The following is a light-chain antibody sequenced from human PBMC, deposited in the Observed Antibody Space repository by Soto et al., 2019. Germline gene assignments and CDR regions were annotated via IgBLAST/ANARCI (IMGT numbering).Light chain of an antibody. CDR2: DVS. V-gene: IGLV2-14*03. CDR3: SSYTSSSTSYV. CDR1: SSDFGGYNF. J-gene: IGLJ1*01. Sequence: VLTQPASATGYIGLVVTISSTGTSSDFGGYNFVSWYQQHPGNAPKLMISDVSNRPSGVSNRFSGSKSGNTASLTISGLHVEKEAEYYGSSYTSSSTSYVFGTVSKVTV.